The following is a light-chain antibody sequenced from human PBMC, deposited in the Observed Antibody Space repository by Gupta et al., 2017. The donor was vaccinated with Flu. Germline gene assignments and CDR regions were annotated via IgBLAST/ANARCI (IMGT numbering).Light chain of an antibody. J-gene: IGKJ4*01. CDR3: QESYRTPFT. V-gene: IGKV1-39*01. CDR1: QRISSS. Sequence: DIPMTQSPSSLSASVGDRVTITCRASQRISSSLNWYQQKPGKAPKLLIYAASRLQSGVPSRFTGSGSGAEFTLTISSLQPEDFASYYCQESYRTPFTFGGGTKVEI. CDR2: AAS.